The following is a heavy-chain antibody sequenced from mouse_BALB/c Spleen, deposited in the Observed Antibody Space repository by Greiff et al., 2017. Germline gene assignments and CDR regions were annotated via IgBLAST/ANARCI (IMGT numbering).Heavy chain of an antibody. V-gene: IGHV5-6-5*01. J-gene: IGHJ4*01. CDR2: ISSGGST. Sequence: EVKLMESGGGLVKPGGSLKLSCAASGFTFSSYAMSWVRQTPEKRLEWVASISSGGSTYYPDSVKGRFTISRDNARNILYLQMSSLRYEDTAMYYCARSGEGYAMDYWGQGTSVTVSS. CDR3: ARSGEGYAMDY. CDR1: GFTFSSYA.